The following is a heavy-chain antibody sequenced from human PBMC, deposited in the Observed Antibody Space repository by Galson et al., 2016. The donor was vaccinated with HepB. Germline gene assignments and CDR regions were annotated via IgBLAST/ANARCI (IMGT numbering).Heavy chain of an antibody. CDR1: GGSVSDDTYF. CDR2: RQYSGTT. Sequence: SETLSLTCTVSGGSVSDDTYFWTRIRQPPGKGREWIGGRQYSGTTNYNFSLRSRLTISLDPSSNQFTLKLSSDTAADTAGYYCARERGFFGEGTLWGRGTLVTVSS. V-gene: IGHV4-61*01. CDR3: ARERGFFGEGTL. J-gene: IGHJ4*02. D-gene: IGHD3-10*01.